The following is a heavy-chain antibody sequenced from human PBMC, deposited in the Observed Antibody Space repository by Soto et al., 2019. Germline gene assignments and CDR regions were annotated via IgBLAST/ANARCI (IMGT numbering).Heavy chain of an antibody. J-gene: IGHJ6*02. CDR3: ASEYDYGDLNYYYYGMDV. Sequence: EAQLVESGGGLVQPGGSLRLSCAASGFTFSSYSMNWVRQAPGKGLEWVSYISSSSSTIYYADSVKGRFTISRDNAKNSLYLQMNSLRDEDTAVYYCASEYDYGDLNYYYYGMDVWGQGTTVTVSS. D-gene: IGHD4-17*01. CDR2: ISSSSSTI. V-gene: IGHV3-48*02. CDR1: GFTFSSYS.